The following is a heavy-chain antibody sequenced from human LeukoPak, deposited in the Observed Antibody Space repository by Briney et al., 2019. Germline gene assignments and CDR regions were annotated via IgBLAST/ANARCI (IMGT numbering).Heavy chain of an antibody. D-gene: IGHD3-22*01. V-gene: IGHV3-23*01. J-gene: IGHJ3*02. CDR2: ISGSGGST. CDR3: AKDGAWGYDSSGYYYGLPQPTQDAFDI. Sequence: GGSLRLSCAASGLTFSSYAMSWVRQAPGKGLEWVSAISGSGGSTYYADSVKGRFTISRDNSKNTLYLQMNSLRAEDTAVYYCAKDGAWGYDSSGYYYGLPQPTQDAFDIWGQGTMVTVSS. CDR1: GLTFSSYA.